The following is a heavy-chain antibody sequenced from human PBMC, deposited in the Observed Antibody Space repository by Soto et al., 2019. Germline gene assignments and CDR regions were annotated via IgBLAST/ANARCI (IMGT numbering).Heavy chain of an antibody. CDR1: GDSISSRNW. V-gene: IGHV4-4*02. D-gene: IGHD6-13*01. CDR2: IYHSGST. Sequence: QVQLQESGPGLVKPSGTLSLTCAVSGDSISSRNWWTWVRQPPGKGLEWIGEIYHSGSTNYSPTLKSRVTISVDMSKNQFSLKLTSVTAADTAVYYCARGRNVAAAGTIYLDSWGQGTLVTVSS. J-gene: IGHJ4*02. CDR3: ARGRNVAAAGTIYLDS.